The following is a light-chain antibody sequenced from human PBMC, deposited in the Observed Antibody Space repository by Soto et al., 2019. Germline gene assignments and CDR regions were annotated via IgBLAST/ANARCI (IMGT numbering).Light chain of an antibody. V-gene: IGKV3-20*01. CDR3: QKYNCAPLT. Sequence: EIVLTQSPGTLSLTPGERATLSCRASQSVSNNYLAWYQQKPGQAPRLLIYGASNRATGIPDRFSGSGSGTDFTLTISRLEPEDVAAYYCQKYNCAPLTFGGGTKVEIK. CDR2: GAS. CDR1: QSVSNNY. J-gene: IGKJ4*01.